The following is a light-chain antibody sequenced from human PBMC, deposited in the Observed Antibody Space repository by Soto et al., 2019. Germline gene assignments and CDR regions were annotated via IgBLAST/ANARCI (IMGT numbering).Light chain of an antibody. CDR1: SSDVGAHKH. CDR2: EVS. CDR3: ESYSTTTTHWV. J-gene: IGLJ3*02. V-gene: IGLV2-14*01. Sequence: QSALTQPASVSGSPGQSITISCTGTSSDVGAHKHVSWYQQHPGKAPKLMIYEVSNRPSGVSNRFSGSKSGNTASLSISGLQTGDEGDYYCESYSTTTTHWVFGGGTKLTVL.